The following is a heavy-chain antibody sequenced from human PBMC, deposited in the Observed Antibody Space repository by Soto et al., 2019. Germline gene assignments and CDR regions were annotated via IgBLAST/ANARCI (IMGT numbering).Heavy chain of an antibody. J-gene: IGHJ4*02. V-gene: IGHV3-9*01. D-gene: IGHD5-12*01. CDR3: AKDRLGDEWLGDFDY. Sequence: GGSLRLSCAASGFTFDDYAMHWVRQAPGKGLEWVSGISWNSGSIGYADSVKGRFTISRDNAKNSLYLQMNILRAEDTALYYCAKDRLGDEWLGDFDYWGQGT. CDR2: ISWNSGSI. CDR1: GFTFDDYA.